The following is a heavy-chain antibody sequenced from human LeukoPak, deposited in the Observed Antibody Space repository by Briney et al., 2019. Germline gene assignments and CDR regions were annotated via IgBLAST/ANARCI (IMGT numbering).Heavy chain of an antibody. CDR1: GGSISSYY. D-gene: IGHD5-24*01. CDR3: ARGMATALGAFDI. Sequence: PSETLSLTCTVSGGSISSYYWSWIRQPPGKRLEWIGYIYYSGSTNYNPSLKSRVTISVDTSKNQFSLKLSSVTAADTAVYYCARGMATALGAFDIWGQGTMVTVSS. CDR2: IYYSGST. V-gene: IGHV4-59*01. J-gene: IGHJ3*02.